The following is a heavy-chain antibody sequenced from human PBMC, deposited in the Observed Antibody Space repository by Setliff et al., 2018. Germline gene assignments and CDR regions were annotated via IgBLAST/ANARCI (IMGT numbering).Heavy chain of an antibody. V-gene: IGHV4-31*01. CDR1: GDSILSPTYT. D-gene: IGHD3-16*01. Sequence: SETLSLTCTVSGDSILSPTYTWTWIHQLPGKGLEWIGYVSRSGSTNYNWSLKRQINISLDTAKNQFSLSLSSVTAADTAIYYCASWGSAIAFGLWGQGPVVTVSS. CDR2: VSRSGST. J-gene: IGHJ3*01. CDR3: ASWGSAIAFGL.